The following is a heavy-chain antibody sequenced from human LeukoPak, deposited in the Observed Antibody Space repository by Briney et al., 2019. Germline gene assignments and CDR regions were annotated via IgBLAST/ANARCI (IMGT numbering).Heavy chain of an antibody. V-gene: IGHV4-38-2*02. CDR1: GYFISSAYY. J-gene: IGHJ3*02. CDR2: IYHSGST. D-gene: IGHD6-13*01. CDR3: ARDIAAAAFDAFDI. Sequence: PSETLSLTCTVSGYFISSAYYWGWIRQPPGKGREWIGGIYHSGSTLYNPSLKSRVTISVDTSKNQFALKLSSVTAADTAVYYCARDIAAAAFDAFDIWGQGTMVTVSS.